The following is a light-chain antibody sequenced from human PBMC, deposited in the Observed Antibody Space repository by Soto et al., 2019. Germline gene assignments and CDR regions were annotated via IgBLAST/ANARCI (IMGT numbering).Light chain of an antibody. CDR3: RSYTSTNTHV. V-gene: IGLV2-14*01. CDR1: SSDIGGYNY. CDR2: EVT. J-gene: IGLJ2*01. Sequence: QPVLTQPASVSGSPGQSITISCTGTSSDIGGYNYVSWYQQHPGKAPKLIISEVTNRPSGVSNRFSGSRSANTASLTISGLQAEDKADYYCRSYTSTNTHVFGGGTKLTVL.